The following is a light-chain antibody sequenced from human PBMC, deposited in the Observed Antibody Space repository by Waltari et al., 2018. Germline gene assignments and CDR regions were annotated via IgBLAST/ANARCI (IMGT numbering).Light chain of an antibody. CDR1: QSVLYSSNNKNY. CDR3: QQYYAVRRT. CDR2: WAS. Sequence: DIVMTQSPEFLAVPLGERATINCKYSQSVLYSSNNKNYLAWYQQKPGQPPKLLIHWASNRESGVPDRFSGSGSGTDFTLTISSLQAEDVAVYYCQQYYAVRRTFGQGTKVEV. V-gene: IGKV4-1*01. J-gene: IGKJ1*01.